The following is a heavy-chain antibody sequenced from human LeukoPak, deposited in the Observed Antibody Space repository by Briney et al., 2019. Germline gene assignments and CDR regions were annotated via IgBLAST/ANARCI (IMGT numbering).Heavy chain of an antibody. Sequence: GGSLRLSCAASGFTVSSNYKSWVSQVPGKGLEWVSVIYSGGSTYYADSVKGRFTISRDDSKNTLYLQMNSLRAEDTAVYYCARANSGYDFRGYYYSYMDVWGKGTTVTVSS. V-gene: IGHV3-53*01. D-gene: IGHD5-12*01. J-gene: IGHJ6*03. CDR1: GFTVSSNY. CDR3: ARANSGYDFRGYYYSYMDV. CDR2: IYSGGST.